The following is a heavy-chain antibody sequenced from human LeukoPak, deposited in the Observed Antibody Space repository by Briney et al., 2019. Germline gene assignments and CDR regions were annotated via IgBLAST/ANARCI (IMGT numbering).Heavy chain of an antibody. V-gene: IGHV3-7*01. CDR3: ARAPRIVGATPSFDY. J-gene: IGHJ4*02. D-gene: IGHD1-26*01. Sequence: GGSLRLSCAASGFTFSSYWMSWVRQAPGKGLEWVANIKQDGSEKYYVDSVKGRFTISRDNDKNSLYLQMNSLRAEDTAVYYCARAPRIVGATPSFDYWGQGPLVTVSS. CDR2: IKQDGSEK. CDR1: GFTFSSYW.